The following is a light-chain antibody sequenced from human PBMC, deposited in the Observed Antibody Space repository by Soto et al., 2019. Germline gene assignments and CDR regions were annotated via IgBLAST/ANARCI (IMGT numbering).Light chain of an antibody. J-gene: IGLJ3*02. CDR2: LNSDGSH. CDR1: SGHSSYA. V-gene: IGLV4-69*01. CDR3: QTWGTGIWV. Sequence: QPVLIQSPSASASLGASVKLTCTLSSGHSSYAIAWHQQQPEKGPRYLMKLNSDGSHSKGDGIPGRFSGSSAGAERYLASSRLQSEDEADYYCQTWGTGIWVFGGGTKLTVL.